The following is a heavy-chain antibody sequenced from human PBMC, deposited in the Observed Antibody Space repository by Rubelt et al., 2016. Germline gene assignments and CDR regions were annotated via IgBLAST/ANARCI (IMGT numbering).Heavy chain of an antibody. V-gene: IGHV4-34*01. Sequence: QLQLQESGPGLVKPSETLSLTCTVSGGSISSYYWSWIRQPPGKGLEWIGEINHSGSTNYNPSPKGRGTISLDTSKNQFSLQLNSVTPEETAVYYCARGQQRNRDYWGQGTLVTVSS. CDR1: GGSISSYY. D-gene: IGHD6-13*01. CDR3: ARGQQRNRDY. J-gene: IGHJ4*02. CDR2: INHSGST.